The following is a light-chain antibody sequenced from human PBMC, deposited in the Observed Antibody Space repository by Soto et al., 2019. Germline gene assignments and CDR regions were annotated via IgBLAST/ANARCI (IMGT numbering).Light chain of an antibody. J-gene: IGLJ2*01. CDR3: CSYAGSDTMI. V-gene: IGLV1-40*01. CDR1: SSNIGAGYF. Sequence: QSVLTQPPSVSGAPGQRVTISCTGSSSNIGAGYFVHWYQQLPGTAPKLLIFADNNRPSGVPDRFSGSKSGNSASLAITGLQAEDEADYYCCSYAGSDTMIFGGGTKLTVL. CDR2: ADN.